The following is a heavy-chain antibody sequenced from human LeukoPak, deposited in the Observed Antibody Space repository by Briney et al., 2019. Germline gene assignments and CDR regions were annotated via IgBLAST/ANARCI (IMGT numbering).Heavy chain of an antibody. Sequence: PGGSLRLSCAASGFTFSSYAMSWVRQAPGKGLEWVSAISGSGGSTYYADSVKGRFTISRDNSKNTLYLQMNSLRAEDTAVYYCARDHICYSTSCYTGVGLDSWGQGTLVTVSS. CDR2: ISGSGGST. CDR3: ARDHICYSTSCYTGVGLDS. D-gene: IGHD2-2*02. J-gene: IGHJ4*02. V-gene: IGHV3-23*01. CDR1: GFTFSSYA.